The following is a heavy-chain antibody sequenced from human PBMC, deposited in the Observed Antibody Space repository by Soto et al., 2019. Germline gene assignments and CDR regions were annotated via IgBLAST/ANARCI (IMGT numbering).Heavy chain of an antibody. Sequence: EVQLVESGGGLVQPGGSLRLSCAASGFTFSNPYMTWVRQAPGKGLEWVAHIRQDGDDKYYADSVKGRFTITSDNAEKALYMQMDCLQIDGTDAEYWAREACVLGTATSYDAMDVWGHGTSVTVSS. J-gene: IGHJ3*01. D-gene: IGHD1-26*01. CDR1: GFTFSNPY. V-gene: IGHV3-7*01. CDR2: IRQDGDDK. CDR3: AREACVLGTATSYDAMDV.